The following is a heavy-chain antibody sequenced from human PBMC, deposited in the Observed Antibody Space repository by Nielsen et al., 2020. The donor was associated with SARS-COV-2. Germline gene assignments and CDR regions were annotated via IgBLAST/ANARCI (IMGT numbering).Heavy chain of an antibody. CDR1: GYSFTSYW. D-gene: IGHD6-19*01. CDR3: ARHSDPYSSASDAFDI. J-gene: IGHJ3*02. CDR2: IDPSDSYT. V-gene: IGHV5-10-1*01. Sequence: GESLKISCKGSGYSFTSYWISWVRQMPGKGLEWMGRIDPSDSYTNYSPSFQGHVTISADKSISTAYLQWSSLKASDTAMYYCARHSDPYSSASDAFDIWGQGTMVTVSS.